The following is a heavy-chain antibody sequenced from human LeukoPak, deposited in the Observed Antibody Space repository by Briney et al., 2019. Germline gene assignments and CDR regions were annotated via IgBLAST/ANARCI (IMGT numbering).Heavy chain of an antibody. J-gene: IGHJ4*02. CDR3: ATAYKLRFLEWLLSY. CDR1: GYTFTGYY. Sequence: ASVKVSCKASGYTFTGYYMHWVRQAPGQGLEWMGIINPSGGSTSYAQKFQGRVTMTEDTSTDTAYMELSSLRSEDTAVYYCATAYKLRFLEWLLSYWGQGTLVTVSS. CDR2: INPSGGST. D-gene: IGHD3-3*01. V-gene: IGHV1-46*01.